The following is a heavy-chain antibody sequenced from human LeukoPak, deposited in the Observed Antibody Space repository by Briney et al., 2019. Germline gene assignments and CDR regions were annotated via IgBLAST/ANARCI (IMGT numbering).Heavy chain of an antibody. D-gene: IGHD6-13*01. CDR1: GGSISSYY. Sequence: SETLSLTCTVSGGSISSYYWSWIRQPPGKGLEWIGYIYYSGSTNYNPSLKSRVTISVDTSKNQFSLKLSSVTAADTAVYYCASAAAGGLFDYWGQGTLVTVSS. J-gene: IGHJ4*02. CDR2: IYYSGST. CDR3: ASAAAGGLFDY. V-gene: IGHV4-59*08.